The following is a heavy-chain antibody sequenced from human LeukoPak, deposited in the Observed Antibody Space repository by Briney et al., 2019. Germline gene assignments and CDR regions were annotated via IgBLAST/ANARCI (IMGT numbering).Heavy chain of an antibody. V-gene: IGHV4-59*11. CDR3: ASSTTIFGVAPFDY. CDR1: GGSISSHY. J-gene: IGHJ4*02. Sequence: SETLSLTCTVSGGSISSHYWSWIRQPPGKGLEWIGYIYYSGSTNYNPSLKSRVTISVDTSKNQFSLKLSSVTAADTAVYYCASSTTIFGVAPFDYWGQGTLVTVSS. D-gene: IGHD3-3*01. CDR2: IYYSGST.